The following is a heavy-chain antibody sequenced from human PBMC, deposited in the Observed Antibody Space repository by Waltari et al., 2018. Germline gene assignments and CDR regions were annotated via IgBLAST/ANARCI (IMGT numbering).Heavy chain of an antibody. V-gene: IGHV1-2*06. Sequence: QVQLVQSGAEVKKPGASVRVSCNASGYTFSGYYIHWVRQAPGQGLEWMGRIHPNTGDTKFAQNFRVRVTMTRDTSISTAYMELSGLRSDDTAMYFCARREHFGDSLDYWGQGTLVAVSS. CDR2: IHPNTGDT. J-gene: IGHJ4*02. CDR3: ARREHFGDSLDY. CDR1: GYTFSGYY. D-gene: IGHD3-16*01.